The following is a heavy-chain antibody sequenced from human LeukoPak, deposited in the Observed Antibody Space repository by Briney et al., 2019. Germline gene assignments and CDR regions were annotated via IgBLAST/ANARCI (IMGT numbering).Heavy chain of an antibody. D-gene: IGHD5-24*01. CDR3: ARVRRDGYNFDAFDI. J-gene: IGHJ3*02. Sequence: GGSLRLSCAASGFTFRSYAMNWVRQAPGKGLEWVSAISGSGSSTYYADSVKGRFTISRDNSKNTLYLQMNSLRAEDTAVYYCARVRRDGYNFDAFDIWGQGTMVTASS. CDR1: GFTFRSYA. CDR2: ISGSGSST. V-gene: IGHV3-23*01.